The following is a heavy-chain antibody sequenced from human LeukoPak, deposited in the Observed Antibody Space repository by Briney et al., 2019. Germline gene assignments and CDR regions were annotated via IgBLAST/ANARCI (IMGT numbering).Heavy chain of an antibody. J-gene: IGHJ4*02. Sequence: SVKVSCTASGGTFSSYAISWVRQAPGQGLEWMGGIIPIFGTANYAQKFQGRVTTTADESTSTAYMELSNLRSEDTAVYYCASSYYYDSSGYYMISYFDYWGQGTLVTASS. CDR1: GGTFSSYA. V-gene: IGHV1-69*13. D-gene: IGHD3-22*01. CDR2: IIPIFGTA. CDR3: ASSYYYDSSGYYMISYFDY.